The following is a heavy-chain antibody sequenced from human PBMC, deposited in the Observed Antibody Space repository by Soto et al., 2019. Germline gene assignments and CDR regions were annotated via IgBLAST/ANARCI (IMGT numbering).Heavy chain of an antibody. Sequence: ASVKVSCKASGYTFPSYGISWVRQAPGQGLEWMGWISAYNGNTNYAQKLQGRVTMTTDTSTSTAYMELRSLRSDDTAVYYCASDPSHSGYDSWFDPWGQGTLVTVSS. V-gene: IGHV1-18*01. J-gene: IGHJ5*02. CDR2: ISAYNGNT. CDR1: GYTFPSYG. CDR3: ASDPSHSGYDSWFDP. D-gene: IGHD5-12*01.